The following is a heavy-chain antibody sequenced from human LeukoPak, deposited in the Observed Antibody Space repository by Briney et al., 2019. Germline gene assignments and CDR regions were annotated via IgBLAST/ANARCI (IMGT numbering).Heavy chain of an antibody. Sequence: SGTLSLTCAVSGGSISSSNWWSWVRQPPGKGLEWIGEIYHSGSTNYNPSLKSRVTISVDKSKNQFSLKLSSVTATDTAVYYCARDPAIAAAGHDAFDIWGQGTMVTVSS. D-gene: IGHD6-13*01. CDR2: IYHSGST. CDR3: ARDPAIAAAGHDAFDI. J-gene: IGHJ3*02. V-gene: IGHV4-4*02. CDR1: GGSISSSNW.